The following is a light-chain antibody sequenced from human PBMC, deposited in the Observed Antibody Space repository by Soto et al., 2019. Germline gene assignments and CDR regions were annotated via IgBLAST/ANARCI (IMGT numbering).Light chain of an antibody. Sequence: VIWITLSTSLLSASTGGGVTISSRMSQGIRSYLAWYQQEPGKPPKLMIYDSSTLQTGVPSRFTGSGSGRKFTLTISSLQLGDVATYFCQQLSHYPYTFGQGTRLEIK. V-gene: IGKV1D-8*01. CDR3: QQLSHYPYT. J-gene: IGKJ5*01. CDR1: QGIRSY. CDR2: DSS.